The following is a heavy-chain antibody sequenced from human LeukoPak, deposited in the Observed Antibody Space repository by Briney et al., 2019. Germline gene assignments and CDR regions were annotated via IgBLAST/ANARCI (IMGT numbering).Heavy chain of an antibody. V-gene: IGHV4-4*07. CDR2: IYTSGST. Sequence: SETLSLTCTVSGGSISSYYWSWIRQPAGKGLEWIGRIYTSGSTNHNPSLKSRVTMSVDKSKNQFSLKLSSVTAADTAVYYCARLRGQWLTYNWFDPWGQGTLVTVSS. CDR3: ARLRGQWLTYNWFDP. J-gene: IGHJ5*02. D-gene: IGHD6-19*01. CDR1: GGSISSYY.